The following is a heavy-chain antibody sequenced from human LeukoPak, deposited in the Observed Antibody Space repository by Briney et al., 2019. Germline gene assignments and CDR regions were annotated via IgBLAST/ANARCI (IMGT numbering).Heavy chain of an antibody. Sequence: GGSLRLSCAASGFTFSSYWMHWVRQAPGKGLVWVSRINSDGSSTSYADSVKGRFTISRDNAKNTLYLQMNSLRAEDTAVYYCARSSGWQNWFDPWGQGTLVTVSS. V-gene: IGHV3-74*01. CDR3: ARSSGWQNWFDP. CDR2: INSDGSST. D-gene: IGHD6-19*01. CDR1: GFTFSSYW. J-gene: IGHJ5*02.